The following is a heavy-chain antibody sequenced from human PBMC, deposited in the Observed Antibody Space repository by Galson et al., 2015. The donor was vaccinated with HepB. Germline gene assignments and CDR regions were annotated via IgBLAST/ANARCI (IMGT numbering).Heavy chain of an antibody. D-gene: IGHD5-12*01. CDR1: GFTFSLYT. CDR2: IDKSSSAI. CDR3: AVKGYDVNYAMDV. V-gene: IGHV3-48*01. J-gene: IGHJ6*02. Sequence: SLRLSCAASGFTFSLYTMNWVRRAPGKGLEWVSYIDKSSSAIYYADSVRGRFTISRDNAKKSLYLQMNTLRAEDTAVYYCAVKGYDVNYAMDVWGQGTTVTVSS.